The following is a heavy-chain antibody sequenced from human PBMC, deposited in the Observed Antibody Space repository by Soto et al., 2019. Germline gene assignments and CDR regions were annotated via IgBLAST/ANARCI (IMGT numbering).Heavy chain of an antibody. V-gene: IGHV2-5*02. J-gene: IGHJ2*01. CDR3: AHITDTAMVLAYFDL. CDR2: IYWDDDK. D-gene: IGHD5-18*01. CDR1: GFSLSTSGVG. Sequence: QITLKESGPTLVKPTQTLTLTCTFSGFSLSTSGVGVGWIRQPPGKALEWLALIYWDDDKRYSPSLKSRLTIXXDXSXNQVVLTMTTMDPVDTATYYCAHITDTAMVLAYFDLWGRGTLVTVSS.